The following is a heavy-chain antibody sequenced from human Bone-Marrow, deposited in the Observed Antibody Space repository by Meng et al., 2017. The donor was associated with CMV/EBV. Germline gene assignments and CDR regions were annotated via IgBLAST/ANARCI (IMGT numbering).Heavy chain of an antibody. Sequence: SGGTVSSYAISWVREAPGQGLEGMGGIIHIFGTANYAQKFQGRVTIPTDESTSTAYMELSSLRSEDTAVYYCARRPRGIAAAGFDYWGQGTLVTVSS. J-gene: IGHJ4*02. CDR1: GGTVSSYA. V-gene: IGHV1-69*05. D-gene: IGHD6-13*01. CDR2: IIHIFGTA. CDR3: ARRPRGIAAAGFDY.